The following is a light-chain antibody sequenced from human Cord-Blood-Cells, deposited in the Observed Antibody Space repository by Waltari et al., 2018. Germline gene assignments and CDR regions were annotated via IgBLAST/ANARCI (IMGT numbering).Light chain of an antibody. CDR3: QQYGSSLYT. J-gene: IGKJ2*01. CDR1: QSVSSSY. CDR2: GAS. Sequence: TQSPGTLSLSPGGRATLSCRASQSVSSSYLAWYQQKPGQAPRLLIYGASSRATGIPDRFSGSGSGTDFTLTISRLEPEDFAVYYCQQYGSSLYTFGQGTKLEIK. V-gene: IGKV3-20*01.